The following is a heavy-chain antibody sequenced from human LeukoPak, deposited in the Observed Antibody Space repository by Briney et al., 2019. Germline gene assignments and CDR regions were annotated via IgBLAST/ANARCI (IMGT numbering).Heavy chain of an antibody. CDR3: ARGTLRLGDLSLSNYFDP. J-gene: IGHJ5*02. CDR1: GGSISSGGYY. CDR2: IHSSGST. D-gene: IGHD3-16*02. Sequence: SQTLSLTCTVSGGSISSGGYYWSWIRQPAGKGLEWVGRIHSSGSTNYNPSLKSRVTMSVDTSKNQFSLKLSSVTAADTALYYCARGTLRLGDLSLSNYFDPWGQGTLVTVSS. V-gene: IGHV4-61*02.